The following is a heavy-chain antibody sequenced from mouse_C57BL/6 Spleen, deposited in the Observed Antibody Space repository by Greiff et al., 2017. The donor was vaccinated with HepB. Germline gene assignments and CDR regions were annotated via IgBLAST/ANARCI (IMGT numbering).Heavy chain of an antibody. CDR2: IWRGGST. CDR3: AKKGATGYAMDY. Sequence: QVQLQQSGPGLVQPSQSLSITCTVSGFSLTSYGVHWVRQSPGKGLEWLGVIWRGGSTDYNEAFMSRLSITKDNSKSQVFFKMNSLQADDTAIYYGAKKGATGYAMDYWGQGTSVTVSS. V-gene: IGHV2-5*01. J-gene: IGHJ4*01. D-gene: IGHD3-1*01. CDR1: GFSLTSYG.